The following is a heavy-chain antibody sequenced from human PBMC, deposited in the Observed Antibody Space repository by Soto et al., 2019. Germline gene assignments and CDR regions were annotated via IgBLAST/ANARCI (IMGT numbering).Heavy chain of an antibody. V-gene: IGHV4-4*07. CDR2: IYSNGRT. CDR1: GGSISNNY. D-gene: IGHD4-17*01. Sequence: SETLSLTCNVSGGSISNNYWTWIRQPAGKGLEWIGRIYSNGRTNFNPSLKSRISMSIDTSKNQFSLKLTSVTAADTAVYYCARSYRDSYEHWGQGTLVTVSS. CDR3: ARSYRDSYEH. J-gene: IGHJ1*01.